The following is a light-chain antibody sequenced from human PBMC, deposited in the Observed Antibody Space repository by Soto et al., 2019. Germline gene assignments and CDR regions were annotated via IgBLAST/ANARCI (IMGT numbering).Light chain of an antibody. CDR1: QSISSW. CDR3: QQYNSYSLT. V-gene: IGKV1-5*03. J-gene: IGKJ4*01. CDR2: KAS. Sequence: DIQMTQSPSTLSASVGDRVTITCRASQSISSWLAWYQQKPGKAPKLLIYKASSLESGVPSRFSGSGSGTEFTLTISSLQPDDFATYYCQQYNSYSLTXGGGTKVDIK.